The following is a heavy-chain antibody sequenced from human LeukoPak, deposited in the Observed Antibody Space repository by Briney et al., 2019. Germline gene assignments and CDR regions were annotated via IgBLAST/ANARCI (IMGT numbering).Heavy chain of an antibody. V-gene: IGHV3-53*01. CDR3: AELGITMIGGV. D-gene: IGHD3-10*02. J-gene: IGHJ6*04. CDR1: GLTVSKNY. Sequence: GGSLRLSCAASGLTVSKNYMSWVRQAPGKGLESVSVIYSGGSTYYADSVKGRFTISRDNAKNSLYLQMNSLRAEDTAVYYCAELGITMIGGVWGKGTTVTISS. CDR2: IYSGGST.